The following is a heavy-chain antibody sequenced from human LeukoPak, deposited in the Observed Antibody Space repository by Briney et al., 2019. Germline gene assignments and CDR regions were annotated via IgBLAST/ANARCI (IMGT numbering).Heavy chain of an antibody. CDR3: AKGFRSIDV. V-gene: IGHV3-23*01. J-gene: IGHJ6*03. Sequence: GTSLRLSCAAPGFTLSSDAMSWVRQAPGKGLEWVSVISGSGGGTKYADSVKGRFTISRDNSKNTLYLQMSSLRAEDTAVYYCAKGFRSIDVWGKGTTVTVSS. CDR2: ISGSGGGT. CDR1: GFTLSSDA. D-gene: IGHD2-21*01.